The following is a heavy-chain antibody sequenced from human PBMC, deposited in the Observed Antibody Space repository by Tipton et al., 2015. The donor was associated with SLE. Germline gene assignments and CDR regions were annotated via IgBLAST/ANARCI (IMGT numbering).Heavy chain of an antibody. CDR1: GGSFSGYY. CDR3: ARELRPTTVASDI. V-gene: IGHV4-34*01. D-gene: IGHD4-11*01. CDR2: INHSGST. J-gene: IGHJ3*02. Sequence: TLSLTCAVYGGSFSGYYWSWIRQPPGKGLEWIGEINHSGSTNYNPSLKSRVTISVDTSKNQFSLKLSSVTAADTAVYYCARELRPTTVASDIWGQGTMVTVSS.